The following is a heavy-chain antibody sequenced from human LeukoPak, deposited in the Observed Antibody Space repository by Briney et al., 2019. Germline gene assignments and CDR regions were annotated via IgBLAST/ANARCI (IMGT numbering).Heavy chain of an antibody. Sequence: NPSETLSLTCAVYGGSFSGYYWSWIRQPPGKGLEWIGEINHSGSTNYNPSLKSRVTISVDTSKNQFSLKLSSVTAADTAVYYCARHTGRLWLMSRPAGFDPWGQGTLVTVSS. V-gene: IGHV4-34*01. CDR1: GGSFSGYY. D-gene: IGHD3-10*01. J-gene: IGHJ5*02. CDR3: ARHTGRLWLMSRPAGFDP. CDR2: INHSGST.